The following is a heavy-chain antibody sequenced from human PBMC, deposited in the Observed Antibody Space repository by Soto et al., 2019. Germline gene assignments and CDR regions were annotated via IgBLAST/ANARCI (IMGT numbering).Heavy chain of an antibody. Sequence: GGSLRLSCAASGFTFSSYWMSWVRQAPGKGLEWVANIKQDGSEKYYVDSVKGRFTISRDNAKNSLYLQMNSLRAEDTAVYYCARPRSSWYRDAFDIWGQGTMVTVS. CDR3: ARPRSSWYRDAFDI. J-gene: IGHJ3*02. D-gene: IGHD6-13*01. CDR1: GFTFSSYW. CDR2: IKQDGSEK. V-gene: IGHV3-7*01.